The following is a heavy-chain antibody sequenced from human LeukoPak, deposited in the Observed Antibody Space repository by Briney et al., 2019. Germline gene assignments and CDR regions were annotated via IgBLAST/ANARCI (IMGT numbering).Heavy chain of an antibody. CDR3: ARDQKEWLVRNGVNYYYYYGMDV. J-gene: IGHJ6*02. CDR1: GGTFSSYA. CDR2: IIPIFGTA. V-gene: IGHV1-69*13. D-gene: IGHD6-19*01. Sequence: SVKVSCKASGGTFSSYAISWVRQAPGQGREWMGGIIPIFGTANYAQKFQGRVTITADESTSTAYMELSSLRSEDTAAYYCARDQKEWLVRNGVNYYYYYGMDVWGQGTTVTVSS.